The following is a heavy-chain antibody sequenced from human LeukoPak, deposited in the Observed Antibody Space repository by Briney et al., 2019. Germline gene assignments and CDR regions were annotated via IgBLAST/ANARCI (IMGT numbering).Heavy chain of an antibody. V-gene: IGHV3-30-3*01. CDR3: AMDYYDSSGYKAVGTFDI. CDR1: GFTFSSYA. J-gene: IGHJ3*02. D-gene: IGHD3-22*01. CDR2: ISYDGSNK. Sequence: GGSLRPSCAASGFTFSSYAMHWVRQAPGKGLEWVAVISYDGSNKYYADSVKGRFTISRDNSKNTLYLQMNSLRAEDTAVYYCAMDYYDSSGYKAVGTFDIWGQGTMVTVSS.